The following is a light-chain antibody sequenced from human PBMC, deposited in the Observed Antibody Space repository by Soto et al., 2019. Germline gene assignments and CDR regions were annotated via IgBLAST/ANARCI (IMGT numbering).Light chain of an antibody. CDR3: NLYDSSRLT. Sequence: EIVMTQSPATLSLSPGERATLSCRASQSVSSYLAWYQQKPGQAPRLLIYDVSTRATGVQARFSGSGSGTEFTLTIRSPQSEDFAVYYCNLYDSSRLTFGGGTKVDIK. V-gene: IGKV3-15*01. CDR2: DVS. J-gene: IGKJ4*01. CDR1: QSVSSY.